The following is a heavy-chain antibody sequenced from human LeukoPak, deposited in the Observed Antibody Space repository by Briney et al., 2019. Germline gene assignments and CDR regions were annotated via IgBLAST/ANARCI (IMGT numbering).Heavy chain of an antibody. D-gene: IGHD3-16*02. CDR3: ARSMITFGGVIVPFDY. J-gene: IGHJ4*02. Sequence: GGSLRLSCAASGFTFSSYEMNWVRQAPGKGLEWVSYISSSGSTIYYADSVKGRFTISRDNAKNSLYLQMNSLRAEDTAVYYCARSMITFGGVIVPFDYWGQGTLVTVSS. V-gene: IGHV3-48*03. CDR2: ISSSGSTI. CDR1: GFTFSSYE.